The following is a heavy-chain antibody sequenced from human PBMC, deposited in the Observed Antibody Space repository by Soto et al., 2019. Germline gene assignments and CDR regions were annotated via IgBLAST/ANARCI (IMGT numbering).Heavy chain of an antibody. CDR2: FYYTGIT. J-gene: IGHJ4*02. V-gene: IGHV4-59*08. D-gene: IGHD1-26*01. CDR3: ARRRERSGSDY. Sequence: SETLSLTCTVSGGSISNYYWSWIRQPPGKGLEWIGYFYYTGITNYNPSLKSRISMSVDTSKNQFSLKLSSVTAADTAVYYCARRRERSGSDYWGQGTLVTVSS. CDR1: GGSISNYY.